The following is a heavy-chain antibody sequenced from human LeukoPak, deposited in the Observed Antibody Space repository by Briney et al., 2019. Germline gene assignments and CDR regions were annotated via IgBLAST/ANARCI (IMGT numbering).Heavy chain of an antibody. CDR3: ATWSNAWEFDY. CDR1: GFTFSNSW. D-gene: IGHD1-26*01. CDR2: INESGADK. J-gene: IGHJ4*02. V-gene: IGHV3-7*03. Sequence: GGSLRLSCAASGFTFSNSWMTWVRQAPGKGLEWVAHINESGADKYYVDSVTGRFSISRDNTKNSLYLQMSSLRAEDTAVYYCATWSNAWEFDYWGQGTLVSVSS.